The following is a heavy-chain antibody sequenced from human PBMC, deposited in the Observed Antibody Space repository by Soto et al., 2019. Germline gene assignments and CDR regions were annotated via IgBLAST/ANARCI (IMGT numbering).Heavy chain of an antibody. V-gene: IGHV1-2*02. CDR1: GYTFTGYY. Sequence: GASVKVSCKASGYTFTGYYMHWVRQAPGQGLEWMGWINPNSGGTNYAQKFQGRVTMTRDTSISTAYMELSRLRSDDTAVYYCARDPIEAAGEPFDYWGQGTLVTVSS. CDR3: ARDPIEAAGEPFDY. D-gene: IGHD6-13*01. CDR2: INPNSGGT. J-gene: IGHJ4*02.